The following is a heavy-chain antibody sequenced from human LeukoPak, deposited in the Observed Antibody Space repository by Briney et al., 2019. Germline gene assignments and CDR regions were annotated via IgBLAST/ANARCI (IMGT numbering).Heavy chain of an antibody. V-gene: IGHV4-59*08. Sequence: ADTLSLPRTVSGGSNWNYYWRWIRQPPGKRLEGMGYVSYSGSPTSNPSLESRVTISVDMSKNQFSLRLSSVTASDTAVYYCARLQGRGDNYLDYWGQGTLVTVSS. D-gene: IGHD7-27*01. CDR1: GGSNWNYY. J-gene: IGHJ4*02. CDR3: ARLQGRGDNYLDY. CDR2: VSYSGSP.